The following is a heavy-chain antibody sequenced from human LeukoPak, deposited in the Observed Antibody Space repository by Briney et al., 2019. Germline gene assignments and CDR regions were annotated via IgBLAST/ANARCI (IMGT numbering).Heavy chain of an antibody. D-gene: IGHD3-3*01. Sequence: ASVKVSCKASGYTFTSYGISWVRQAPGQGLEWMGWISAYNGNTNYAQKLQGRATMTTDTSTSTAYMELRSLRSDDTAVYYCARDDEYDFWSGYDQTTIPVRFDYWGQGTLVTVSS. CDR1: GYTFTSYG. CDR3: ARDDEYDFWSGYDQTTIPVRFDY. J-gene: IGHJ4*02. CDR2: ISAYNGNT. V-gene: IGHV1-18*01.